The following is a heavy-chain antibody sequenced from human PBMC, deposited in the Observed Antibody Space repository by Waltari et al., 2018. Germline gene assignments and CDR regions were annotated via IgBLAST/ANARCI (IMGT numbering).Heavy chain of an antibody. D-gene: IGHD1-26*01. V-gene: IGHV3-30-3*01. CDR1: GFTFSSYA. J-gene: IGHJ4*02. Sequence: QVQLVESGGGVVQPGRSLRLSCAASGFTFSSYAMHWVRQAPGKGLEWVAVISYDGSNKYYADSVKGRFTISRDNSKNTLYLQMNSLRAEDTAVYYCAREVGVSPDRLVVGALDYWGQGTLVTVSS. CDR3: AREVGVSPDRLVVGALDY. CDR2: ISYDGSNK.